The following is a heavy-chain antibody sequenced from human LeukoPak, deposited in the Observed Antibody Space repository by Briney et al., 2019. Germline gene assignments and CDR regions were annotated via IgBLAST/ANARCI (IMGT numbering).Heavy chain of an antibody. CDR3: ARGPVSSSGFFGY. V-gene: IGHV3-11*01. J-gene: IGHJ4*02. CDR1: GFSFSDYH. D-gene: IGHD6-19*01. Sequence: GGSLRLSCAASGFSFSDYHMSWIRQASGKGLEWVSYISSSGGTISYADSVKGRFTISRDNAKKSMYLQMNSLRAEDTAVYYCARGPVSSSGFFGYWGQGTLVTVS. CDR2: ISSSGGTI.